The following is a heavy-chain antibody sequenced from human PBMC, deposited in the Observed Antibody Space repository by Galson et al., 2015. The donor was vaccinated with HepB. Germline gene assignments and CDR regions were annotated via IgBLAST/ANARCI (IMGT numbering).Heavy chain of an antibody. Sequence: SLRLSCAASGISFTSGFTFTNVWISWVRQAPGRGLEWISRIKSTDAGGTTDYAAAVKGRFTISRDDSKTTLYLQMDSLKTEDTAVYYCTTAPSDDFDHWGQGTLVTVSS. CDR1: GFTFTNVW. CDR3: TTAPSDDFDH. V-gene: IGHV3-15*01. CDR2: IKSTDAGGTT. J-gene: IGHJ5*02.